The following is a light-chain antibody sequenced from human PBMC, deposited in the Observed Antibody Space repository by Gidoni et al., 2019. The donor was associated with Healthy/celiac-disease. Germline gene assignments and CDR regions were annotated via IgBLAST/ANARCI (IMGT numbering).Light chain of an antibody. Sequence: SSVLPQPPSVSVAPGKTARITCGGNNIGSKSVPWYQQKPGQAPVLVVYDDSDRPSGIPERFSGANSGNTATLTISRVEAGDEADYYCQVGDSSSDHVVFGGGTKLTVL. CDR3: QVGDSSSDHVV. CDR1: NIGSKS. CDR2: DDS. V-gene: IGLV3-21*03. J-gene: IGLJ2*01.